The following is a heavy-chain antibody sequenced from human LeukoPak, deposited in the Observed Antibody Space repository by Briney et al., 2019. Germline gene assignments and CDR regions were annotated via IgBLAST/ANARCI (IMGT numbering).Heavy chain of an antibody. J-gene: IGHJ2*01. D-gene: IGHD3-10*01. CDR1: GGSISSSSYY. CDR3: ARDPHPMVRGVPNLWYFDL. Sequence: SETLSLTCTVSGGSISSSSYYWGWIRQPPGKGLEWIGSIYYSGSTYYNPSLKSRVTISVDTSKNQFSLKLSSVTAADTAVYYCARDPHPMVRGVPNLWYFDLWGRGTLVTVSS. CDR2: IYYSGST. V-gene: IGHV4-39*07.